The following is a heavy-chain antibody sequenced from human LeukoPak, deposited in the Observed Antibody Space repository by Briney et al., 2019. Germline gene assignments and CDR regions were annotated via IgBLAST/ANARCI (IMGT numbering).Heavy chain of an antibody. J-gene: IGHJ4*02. V-gene: IGHV3-21*01. D-gene: IGHD3-3*01. CDR3: AKSVVYYDFWSLPNDY. Sequence: GGSLRLSCAASGFTFSNYNMNWVRQAPGKGLEWVSSISSSSSYIYYADSVKGRFTISRDNSKNTLFLQMNSLRAEDTAVYYCAKSVVYYDFWSLPNDYWGQGTLVTVSS. CDR1: GFTFSNYN. CDR2: ISSSSSYI.